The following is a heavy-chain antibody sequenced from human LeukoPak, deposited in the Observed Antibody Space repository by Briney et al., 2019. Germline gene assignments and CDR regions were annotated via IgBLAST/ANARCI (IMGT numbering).Heavy chain of an antibody. Sequence: GGSLRLSCAASGFTFSGSDMHWVRQASGKGLEWVGRIKSKANSYATAYGASVQGRFTISRDDSKNTAYLQMNSLKTEDTAVYYCTRHMLIVSTPLSWFDPWGQGTLVTVSS. CDR1: GFTFSGSD. CDR2: IKSKANSYAT. CDR3: TRHMLIVSTPLSWFDP. V-gene: IGHV3-73*01. D-gene: IGHD3-16*01. J-gene: IGHJ5*02.